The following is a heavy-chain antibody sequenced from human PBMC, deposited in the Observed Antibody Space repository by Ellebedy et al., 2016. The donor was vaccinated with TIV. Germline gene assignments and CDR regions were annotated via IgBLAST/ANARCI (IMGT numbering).Heavy chain of an antibody. V-gene: IGHV3-30*02. Sequence: PGGSLRLSCAASGFTFSSYGMHWVRQAPGKGLEWVAFIRYDGSNKYYADSVKGRFTISRDNSKNTLYLQMNSLRAEDTAVYYCAKGTAQARALLWFGEASIDYYYGMDVWGQGTTVTVSS. CDR2: IRYDGSNK. CDR1: GFTFSSYG. J-gene: IGHJ6*02. D-gene: IGHD3-10*01. CDR3: AKGTAQARALLWFGEASIDYYYGMDV.